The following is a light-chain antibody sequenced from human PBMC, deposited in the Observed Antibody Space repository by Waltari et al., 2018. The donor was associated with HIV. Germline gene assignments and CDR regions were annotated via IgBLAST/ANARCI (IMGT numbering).Light chain of an antibody. CDR1: NIGNRR. Sequence: SSVLTQTPSVSVAPGQTARITCGGDNIGNRRVQRYQQKPGQAPVLVVYDDIDRPSGIPERFSGSRSGNTATLTISRVEVGDEDDYYCQVWDTNSDHRVFGGGTKLTVL. V-gene: IGLV3-21*02. CDR3: QVWDTNSDHRV. CDR2: DDI. J-gene: IGLJ2*01.